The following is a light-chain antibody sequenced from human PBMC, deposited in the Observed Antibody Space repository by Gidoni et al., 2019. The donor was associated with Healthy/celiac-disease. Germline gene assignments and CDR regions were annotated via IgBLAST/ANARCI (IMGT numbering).Light chain of an antibody. CDR1: SSNIGSNP. V-gene: IGLV1-44*01. J-gene: IGLJ2*01. CDR3: AAWDDSLNGPV. Sequence: LTQPPSASGTPGQRVTISCSGSSSNIGSNPVNWYQQLPGTAPKLLIYSNNQRPSGVPDRFSGSKSGTSASLAISGLQSEDEADYYCAAWDDSLNGPVFGGGTKLTVL. CDR2: SNN.